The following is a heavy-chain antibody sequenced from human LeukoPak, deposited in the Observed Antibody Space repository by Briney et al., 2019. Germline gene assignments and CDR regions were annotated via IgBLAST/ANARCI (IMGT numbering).Heavy chain of an antibody. D-gene: IGHD3-10*01. V-gene: IGHV3-23*01. J-gene: IGHJ6*02. CDR2: ISGSGGST. Sequence: GGSLRLSCAASGFTFSSYAMSWVRQAPGKGLEWVSAISGSGGSTYYADSVKGRFTISRDNSKNTLYLQMNSLRAEDTAVYYCAKLMVRGAGGLYGMDVWGQGTTVTVSS. CDR1: GFTFSSYA. CDR3: AKLMVRGAGGLYGMDV.